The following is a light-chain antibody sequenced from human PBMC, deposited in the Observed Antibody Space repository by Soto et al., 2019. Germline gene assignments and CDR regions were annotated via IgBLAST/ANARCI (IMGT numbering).Light chain of an antibody. CDR1: SSNIGSNT. J-gene: IGLJ2*01. CDR3: RAWDDSLNVV. CDR2: SNN. V-gene: IGLV1-44*01. Sequence: QSVLTQPPSASGTPGQRVTISCSGSSSNIGSNTVNWYQQLPGTAPKLLIYSNNQRPSGVPGRFSGSKSGTSASLAISGLQAEDEADYYCRAWDDSLNVVFGGGTKLTVL.